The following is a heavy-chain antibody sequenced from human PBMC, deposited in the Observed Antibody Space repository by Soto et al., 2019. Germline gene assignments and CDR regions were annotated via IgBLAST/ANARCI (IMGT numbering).Heavy chain of an antibody. CDR2: ISDSGNT. CDR1: GGSISPSGCSF. V-gene: IGHV4-39*01. D-gene: IGHD6-13*01. Sequence: SETLSLTCTVSGGSISPSGCSFWGWIRQPPGKGLEWIGIISDSGNTYYNPSLKSRVTMSVDTSKNQFSLTLTSLTATDTAVYYCARPEVMAGMAGPNPIHNWFDPWGQGALVTVSS. J-gene: IGHJ5*02. CDR3: ARPEVMAGMAGPNPIHNWFDP.